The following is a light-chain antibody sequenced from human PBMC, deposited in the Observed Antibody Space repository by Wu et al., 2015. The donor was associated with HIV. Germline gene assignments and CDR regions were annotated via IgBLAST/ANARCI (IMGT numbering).Light chain of an antibody. CDR2: AAS. V-gene: IGKV3-15*01. CDR1: QSVTNTY. Sequence: EIVLTQSPGTLSLSPGERVTLSCRASQSVTNTYLAWYHQKPGQAPRLLIYAASTRATGIPARFSGSGSGTEFTLTISSMQSEDFAVYYCQQYNNWPRTFGQGTKVEIK. J-gene: IGKJ1*01. CDR3: QQYNNWPRT.